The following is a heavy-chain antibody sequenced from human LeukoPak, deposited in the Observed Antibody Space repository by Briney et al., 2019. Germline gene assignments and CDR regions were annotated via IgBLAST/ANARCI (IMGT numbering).Heavy chain of an antibody. V-gene: IGHV3-30*18. D-gene: IGHD6-13*01. CDR2: ISYDGSNK. CDR3: AKDNVAAAGRYFDY. Sequence: GGSLRLSCAASGFTFSSYGMHWVSQAPGKGLEWVALISYDGSNKYFADSVKGRFTISRDNSKNTLYLQMHSLRAEDTAVYYCAKDNVAAAGRYFDYWGQGTLVTVSS. CDR1: GFTFSSYG. J-gene: IGHJ4*02.